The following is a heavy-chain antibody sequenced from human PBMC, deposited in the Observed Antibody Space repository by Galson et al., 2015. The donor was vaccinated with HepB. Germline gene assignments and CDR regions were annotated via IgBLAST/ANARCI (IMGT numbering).Heavy chain of an antibody. V-gene: IGHV1-69*13. D-gene: IGHD5-18*01. CDR1: GGTFPSYA. J-gene: IGHJ6*02. CDR3: ARVGDTAMVTVYYYYYGMDV. Sequence: SAKVSCKASGGTFPSYAISWVRHAPAQGLEWMGGIIPIFGPANSAQKFQGRVTITADESTSTAYMELSSLRSEDTAVYYCARVGDTAMVTVYYYYYGMDVWGQGTTVTVSS. CDR2: IIPIFGPA.